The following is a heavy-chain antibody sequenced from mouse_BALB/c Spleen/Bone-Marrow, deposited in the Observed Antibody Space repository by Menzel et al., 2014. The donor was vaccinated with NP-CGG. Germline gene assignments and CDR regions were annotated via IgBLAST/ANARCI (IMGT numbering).Heavy chain of an antibody. Sequence: LMDSGPELVRPGVSVKISCKDSGYTFTENAMHWVKQSHAESLEWIGVISTYSGNTNYNQKFKGKATMTVDKSSSTAYMELARLTSEDSAIYYCASTAGTNYDYFAYCSQGTTLTISS. J-gene: IGHJ2*01. CDR3: ASTAGTNYDYFAY. V-gene: IGHV1-67*01. D-gene: IGHD1-2*01. CDR1: GYTFTENA. CDR2: ISTYSGNT.